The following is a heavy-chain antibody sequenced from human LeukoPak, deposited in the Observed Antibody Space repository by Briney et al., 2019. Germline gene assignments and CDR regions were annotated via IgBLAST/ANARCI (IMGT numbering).Heavy chain of an antibody. Sequence: GGSLRLSCAGSEFTFSSYSMHWVRQAPGKGLEWVSSISGRSDDIYYADSVQGRFTISRDNSKNSLYLQMKSLRAEDTALYYCARRGYHDYSGFDYWGQGTLVTVSS. CDR2: ISGRSDDI. D-gene: IGHD1-26*01. CDR1: EFTFSSYS. CDR3: ARRGYHDYSGFDY. J-gene: IGHJ4*02. V-gene: IGHV3-21*01.